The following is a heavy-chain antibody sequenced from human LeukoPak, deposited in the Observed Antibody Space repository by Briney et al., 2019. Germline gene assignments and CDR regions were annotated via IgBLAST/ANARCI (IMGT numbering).Heavy chain of an antibody. CDR3: ARVPNYGSGPTWFDP. Sequence: ASVKVPCKASGGTFSSYATSWVRQAPGQGLEWMGRIIPILGIANYAQKFQGRVTITADKSTSTAYMELSSLRSEDTAVYYCARVPNYGSGPTWFDPWGQGTLVTVSS. J-gene: IGHJ5*02. CDR1: GGTFSSYA. CDR2: IIPILGIA. D-gene: IGHD3-10*01. V-gene: IGHV1-69*04.